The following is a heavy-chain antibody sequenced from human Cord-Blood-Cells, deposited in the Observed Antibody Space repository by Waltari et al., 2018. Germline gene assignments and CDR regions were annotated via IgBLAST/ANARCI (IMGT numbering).Heavy chain of an antibody. D-gene: IGHD6-13*01. V-gene: IGHV3-30-3*01. CDR3: ARGPIAAAGT. Sequence: QVQLVESGGGVVQPGRSLRLSCSASGFTFSSYAMHWVRQAPGKGLEWVAGITDDGSNKYDADSVKGRFTISRENSKNTLYLQMNSLRAEDTAVYYCARGPIAAAGTWGQGTLVTVSS. J-gene: IGHJ4*02. CDR2: ITDDGSNK. CDR1: GFTFSSYA.